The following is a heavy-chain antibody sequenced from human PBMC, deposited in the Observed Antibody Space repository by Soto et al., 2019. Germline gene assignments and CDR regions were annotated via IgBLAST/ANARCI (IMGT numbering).Heavy chain of an antibody. V-gene: IGHV1-69*01. J-gene: IGHJ6*02. CDR3: ARDNDSSSSYYYYGMDV. CDR2: IIPIFGTA. Sequence: QVQLVQSGAEVKKPGSSVKVSCKASGGTFSSYAISWVRQAPGQGLEWMGGIIPIFGTANYAQKFQGRVTITANESTSTAYMELSSLRSEDTAVYYCARDNDSSSSYYYYGMDVWGQGTTVTVSS. CDR1: GGTFSSYA. D-gene: IGHD6-6*01.